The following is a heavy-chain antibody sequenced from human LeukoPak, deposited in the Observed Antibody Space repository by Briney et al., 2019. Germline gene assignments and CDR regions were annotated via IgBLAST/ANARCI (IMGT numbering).Heavy chain of an antibody. Sequence: GFSLTLSCAASGFNFNKYGLHWVRQAPGKGLEGVAVSRYDANNKSYADSVKSRFTNSRDNSKNPLYRQMNAVSAEDTAVDYCTTSGCDPPTNYYYHGMDVWGQGTTVTVSS. CDR3: TTSGCDPPTNYYYHGMDV. J-gene: IGHJ6*02. D-gene: IGHD6-19*01. V-gene: IGHV3-33*01. CDR2: SRYDANNK. CDR1: GFNFNKYG.